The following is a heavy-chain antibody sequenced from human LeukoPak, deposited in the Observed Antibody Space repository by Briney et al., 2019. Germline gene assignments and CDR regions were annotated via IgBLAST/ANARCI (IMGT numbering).Heavy chain of an antibody. V-gene: IGHV4-34*01. CDR2: INHSGST. D-gene: IGHD1-1*01. Sequence: SSETLSLTCAVYGGSFSVYYWSWIRQPPGKGLEWIGEINHSGSTNYNPSLKSRVTISVDTSKNQFSLKLSSVTAADTAVYYCARVRGTRAISERDYWGQGTLVTVSS. CDR3: ARVRGTRAISERDY. CDR1: GGSFSVYY. J-gene: IGHJ4*02.